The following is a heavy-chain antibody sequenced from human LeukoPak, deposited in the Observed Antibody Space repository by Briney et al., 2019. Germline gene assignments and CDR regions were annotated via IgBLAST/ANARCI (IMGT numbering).Heavy chain of an antibody. CDR1: GGPFSGYY. CDR2: INHSGSP. CDR3: ARETSQKGAHYMDV. V-gene: IGHV4-34*01. J-gene: IGHJ6*03. D-gene: IGHD3-16*01. Sequence: SETLSLTCAVYGGPFSGYYWTWIRQPPGKGLEWLGEINHSGSPNYNPSLKSRVTISVDTSKNQFSLKLSSVTAADTAVYYCARETSQKGAHYMDVWGKGTTVTISS.